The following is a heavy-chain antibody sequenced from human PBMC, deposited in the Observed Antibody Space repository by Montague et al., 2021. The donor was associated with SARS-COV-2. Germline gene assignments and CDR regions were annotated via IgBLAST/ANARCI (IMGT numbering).Heavy chain of an antibody. CDR2: IDWDDDK. CDR3: ARTHYDILTGPLNWFDP. Sequence: PALVKPTQTLTLTCTFSGFSLSTSGMCVSWIRQPPGKALEWLARIDWDDDKYYSTSLKTRLTISKDTSKNQVVLTMTNMDPVDTATYYCARTHYDILTGPLNWFDPWGQGTLVTVSS. J-gene: IGHJ5*02. CDR1: GFSLSTSGMC. D-gene: IGHD3-9*01. V-gene: IGHV2-70*11.